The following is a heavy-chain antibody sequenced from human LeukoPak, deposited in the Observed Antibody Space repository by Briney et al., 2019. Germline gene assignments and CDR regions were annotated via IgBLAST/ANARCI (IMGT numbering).Heavy chain of an antibody. J-gene: IGHJ2*01. CDR1: VGSFSGYY. CDR2: INHSGST. CDR3: ARGRARARYFDL. Sequence: SETLSLTCAVYVGSFSGYYWSWIRQPPGKGLEWIGEINHSGSTNYNPSLKSRVTISVETSKNQFSLKLSSVTAADTAVYYCARGRARARYFDLWGRGTLVTVSS. V-gene: IGHV4-34*01.